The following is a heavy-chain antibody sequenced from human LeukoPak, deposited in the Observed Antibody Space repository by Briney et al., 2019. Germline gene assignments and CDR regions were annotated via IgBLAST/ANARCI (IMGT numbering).Heavy chain of an antibody. CDR1: GFTFTTYA. V-gene: IGHV3-23*01. D-gene: IGHD6-19*01. Sequence: PRGSLRLSCAASGFTFTTYAMTWVRQAPGKGLKWVSGISGGGGTTFYADSVKGRFTISRDNSKNTLYLEMNSLRAEDTAVYYCARLAVASNCDYWGQGTLVTVSS. CDR3: ARLAVASNCDY. CDR2: ISGGGGTT. J-gene: IGHJ4*02.